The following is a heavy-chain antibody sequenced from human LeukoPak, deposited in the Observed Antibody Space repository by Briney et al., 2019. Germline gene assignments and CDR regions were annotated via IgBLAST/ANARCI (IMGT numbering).Heavy chain of an antibody. D-gene: IGHD5-12*01. J-gene: IGHJ4*02. CDR3: ASHKGSGYGGYYFDY. V-gene: IGHV5-51*01. Sequence: GESLKISCKGSGYSFTSYWIGWVRQMPGKGLEWMGIIYPGDSDTRYNPSFQGQVTISADKSISTAYLQWSSLKASDTAMYYCASHKGSGYGGYYFDYWGQGTLVTVSS. CDR2: IYPGDSDT. CDR1: GYSFTSYW.